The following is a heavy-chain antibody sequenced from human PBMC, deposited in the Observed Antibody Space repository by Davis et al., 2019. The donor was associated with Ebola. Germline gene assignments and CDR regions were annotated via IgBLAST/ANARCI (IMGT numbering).Heavy chain of an antibody. CDR3: ATVPGIAAAGTSNSDY. CDR2: IIPIFGTA. Sequence: SVTVSRQASGYTFTSYAISWVRQAPGQGLEWMGGIIPIFGTANYAQKFQGRVTITADESTSTAYMELSSLRSEDTAVYYCATVPGIAAAGTSNSDYWGQGTLVTVSS. D-gene: IGHD6-13*01. CDR1: GYTFTSYA. V-gene: IGHV1-69*13. J-gene: IGHJ4*02.